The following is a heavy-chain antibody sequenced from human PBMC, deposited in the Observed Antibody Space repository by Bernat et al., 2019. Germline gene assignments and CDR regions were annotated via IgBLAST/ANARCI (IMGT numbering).Heavy chain of an antibody. D-gene: IGHD3-16*01. CDR1: GGSISSGGYY. V-gene: IGHV4-31*03. Sequence: QVQLQESGPGLVKPSQTLSLTCTVSGGSISSGGYYWSWIRQHPGKGLEWIGYIYYSGSTYYNPSLKSRVTISVDTSKNQFSLKLSSVTAADTAVYYCRVLGLDYYYCMDVWGKGTTVTVSS. CDR3: RVLGLDYYYCMDV. J-gene: IGHJ6*03. CDR2: IYYSGST.